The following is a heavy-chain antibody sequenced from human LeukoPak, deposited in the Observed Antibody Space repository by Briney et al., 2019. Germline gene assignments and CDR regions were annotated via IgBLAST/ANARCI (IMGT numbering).Heavy chain of an antibody. V-gene: IGHV4-34*01. D-gene: IGHD2-2*01. J-gene: IGHJ4*02. Sequence: SETLSLTCAVYGGSFSGYYWSWIRQPPGKGLEWIGEINHSGSTNYNPSLKSRVTISADTSKNQFSLKLSSVTAADTAVYYCARVYCSSTSCYGSGVDYWGQGTLVTVSS. CDR1: GGSFSGYY. CDR3: ARVYCSSTSCYGSGVDY. CDR2: INHSGST.